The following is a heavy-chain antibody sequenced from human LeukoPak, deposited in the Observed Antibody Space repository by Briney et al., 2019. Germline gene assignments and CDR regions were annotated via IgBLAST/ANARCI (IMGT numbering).Heavy chain of an antibody. D-gene: IGHD4-17*01. Sequence: GGSLRLSCAASGFTFSNYALNWVRQAPGKGLEWVSSISSSSSYIYYADSVKGRFTISRDNAKNSLYLQMNSLRAEDTAVYYRARASGDYGHFDYWGQGTLVTVSS. CDR1: GFTFSNYA. CDR2: ISSSSSYI. CDR3: ARASGDYGHFDY. J-gene: IGHJ4*02. V-gene: IGHV3-21*01.